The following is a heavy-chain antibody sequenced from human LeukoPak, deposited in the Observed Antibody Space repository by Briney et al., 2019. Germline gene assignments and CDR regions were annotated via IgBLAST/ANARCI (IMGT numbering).Heavy chain of an antibody. CDR2: IYYSGST. J-gene: IGHJ4*02. Sequence: SETLSLTCTVSGGSISSSSYYWRWIRQPPGKGLEWIGSIYYSGSTYYNPSLKSRVTISVDTSKNQFSLKLSSVTAADTAVYYCARRIAVADEPFDYWGQGTLVTVSS. D-gene: IGHD6-19*01. CDR1: GGSISSSSYY. V-gene: IGHV4-39*01. CDR3: ARRIAVADEPFDY.